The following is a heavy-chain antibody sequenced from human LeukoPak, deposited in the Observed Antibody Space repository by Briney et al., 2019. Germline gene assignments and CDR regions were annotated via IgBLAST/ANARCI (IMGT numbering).Heavy chain of an antibody. Sequence: GESLKISCKGSGYSFTSYWVGWVRQMPGQGMEGMGVIYPGGSDTRYSPSFQGQVPISADQSISTAYPQWSSLKASDTAMYYCARLSDDILTGGGYYYYMDVWGKGTTVTISS. CDR3: ARLSDDILTGGGYYYYMDV. V-gene: IGHV5-51*01. J-gene: IGHJ6*03. CDR1: GYSFTSYW. CDR2: IYPGGSDT. D-gene: IGHD3-9*01.